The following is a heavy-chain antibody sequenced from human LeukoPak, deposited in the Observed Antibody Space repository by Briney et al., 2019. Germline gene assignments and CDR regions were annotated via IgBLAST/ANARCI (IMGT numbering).Heavy chain of an antibody. Sequence: SETLSLTCTVSGDSISSGDYYWSWIRQPPGKGLEWIGSIYYSGSTYYNPSLKSRVTISVDTSKNQFSLKLSSVTAADTAVYYCARGGYDFWSGTNYYFDYWGQGTLVTVSS. D-gene: IGHD3-3*01. V-gene: IGHV4-39*07. J-gene: IGHJ4*02. CDR1: GDSISSGDYY. CDR3: ARGGYDFWSGTNYYFDY. CDR2: IYYSGST.